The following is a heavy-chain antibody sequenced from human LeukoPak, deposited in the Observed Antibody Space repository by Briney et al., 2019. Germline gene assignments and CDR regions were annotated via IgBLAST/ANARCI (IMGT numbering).Heavy chain of an antibody. V-gene: IGHV4-38-2*02. CDR1: GYSINSGYY. CDR3: ARGSLQQLVPGYNWFDP. CDR2: IYHSGST. D-gene: IGHD6-6*01. J-gene: IGHJ5*02. Sequence: SETLSLTFTVSGYSINSGYYWGWIRQPPGKGLGWIGSIYHSGSTYYNPSLKSRVTISVDTSKNQFSLKLSSVTAADTAVYYCARGSLQQLVPGYNWFDPWGQGTLVTVSS.